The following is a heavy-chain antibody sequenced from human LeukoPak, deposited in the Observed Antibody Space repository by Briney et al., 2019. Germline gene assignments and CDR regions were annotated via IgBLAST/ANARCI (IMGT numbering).Heavy chain of an antibody. CDR2: IYYGGST. D-gene: IGHD3-22*01. J-gene: IGHJ1*01. Sequence: SETLSLTFTVSGGSISSYYWSWIRQPPGKELEWIGYIYYGGSTNYNPSLKSRVTISVDTSKNQFSLKLNSVTAADTAVYYCASSPSITMILVWGQGTLVTVSS. CDR3: ASSPSITMILV. V-gene: IGHV4-59*01. CDR1: GGSISSYY.